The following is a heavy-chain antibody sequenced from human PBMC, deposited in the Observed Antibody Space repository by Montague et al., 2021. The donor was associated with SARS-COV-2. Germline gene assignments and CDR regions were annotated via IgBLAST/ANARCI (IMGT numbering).Heavy chain of an antibody. Sequence: SETLSLTCTVSGGTISSYYWSWIRQPPGRGLQWMGIISYSGSTNYNSSPKSRVTISVDMSKNHITLRLSSVTAADTAASYCATFRLTRLLFGTIYYGMDVWGQGTTVTVSS. CDR1: GGTISSYY. D-gene: IGHD2-21*02. J-gene: IGHJ6*02. CDR2: ISYSGST. CDR3: ATFRLTRLLFGTIYYGMDV. V-gene: IGHV4-59*01.